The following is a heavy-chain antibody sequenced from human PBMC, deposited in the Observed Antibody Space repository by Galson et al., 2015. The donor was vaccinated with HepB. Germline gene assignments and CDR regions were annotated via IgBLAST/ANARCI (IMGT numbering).Heavy chain of an antibody. V-gene: IGHV3-15*01. J-gene: IGHJ5*02. CDR3: TTVTSRVITFGGDRSP. Sequence: SLRLSCAASGFTFSNAWMSWVRQAPGKGLEWVGRIKSKTDGGTTDYAAPVKGRFTISRDDSKNTLYLQMNSLKTEDTAVYYCTTVTSRVITFGGDRSPWGQGTLVTVSS. CDR1: GFTFSNAW. CDR2: IKSKTDGGTT. D-gene: IGHD3-16*01.